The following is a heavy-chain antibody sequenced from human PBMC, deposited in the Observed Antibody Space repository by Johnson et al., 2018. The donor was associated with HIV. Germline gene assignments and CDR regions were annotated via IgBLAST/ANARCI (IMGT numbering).Heavy chain of an antibody. V-gene: IGHV3-30-3*01. CDR2: ISYDGSNK. J-gene: IGHJ3*02. Sequence: VQLLESGGGVVQPGRSLRLSCAASGFTFSSYPMHWVRQAPGKGLNWVAVISYDGSNKYYADSVKGRFTISRDNSKNTLYLQMNSLRAEDTAVYYCARSRGGGDAFDIWGQGTMVTVSS. CDR3: ARSRGGGDAFDI. CDR1: GFTFSSYP. D-gene: IGHD2-15*01.